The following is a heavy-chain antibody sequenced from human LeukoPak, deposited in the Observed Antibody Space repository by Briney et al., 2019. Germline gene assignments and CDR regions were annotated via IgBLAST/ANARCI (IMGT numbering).Heavy chain of an antibody. D-gene: IGHD6-13*01. CDR2: ISGSGGST. CDR3: AKDEPFPSYSSSWIHYYYYGMDV. CDR1: GFTFSSYA. Sequence: PGGSLRLSCAASGFTFSSYALSWVRQAPGKGLEWVSAISGSGGSTYYADSVKGRFTISRDNSKNTLYLQMNSLRAEDTAVYYCAKDEPFPSYSSSWIHYYYYGMDVWGQGTTVTVSS. V-gene: IGHV3-23*01. J-gene: IGHJ6*02.